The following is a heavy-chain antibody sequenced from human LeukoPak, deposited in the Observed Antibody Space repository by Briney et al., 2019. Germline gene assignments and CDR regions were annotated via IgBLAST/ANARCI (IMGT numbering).Heavy chain of an antibody. V-gene: IGHV5-51*01. CDR2: IYPGDSDT. J-gene: IGHJ4*02. CDR3: ARRNFDWSYFDY. D-gene: IGHD3-9*01. Sequence: GESLKISCKDSGYSFSTYWIGWVRQMPGKGLEWMGIIYPGDSDTRYSPSLQGQVTISADKSISTAYLEWSSLKASDTAMYYCARRNFDWSYFDYWGQGTLVTVSS. CDR1: GYSFSTYW.